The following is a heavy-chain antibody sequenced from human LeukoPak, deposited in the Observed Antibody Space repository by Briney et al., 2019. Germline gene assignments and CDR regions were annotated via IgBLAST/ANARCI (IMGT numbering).Heavy chain of an antibody. Sequence: GGSLRLSCAASGFTVSSNYMSWVRQAPGKGLEWVSVIYSGGSTYYADSVKGRFTISRDNSKNTLYLQMNSLRAEDTAVYYCAKDFFGAPYPFDYWGQGTLVTVSS. CDR1: GFTVSSNY. D-gene: IGHD3-3*01. CDR3: AKDFFGAPYPFDY. J-gene: IGHJ4*02. CDR2: IYSGGST. V-gene: IGHV3-53*01.